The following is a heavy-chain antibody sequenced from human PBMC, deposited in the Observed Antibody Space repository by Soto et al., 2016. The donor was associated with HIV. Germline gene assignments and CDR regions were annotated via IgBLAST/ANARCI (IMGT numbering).Heavy chain of an antibody. V-gene: IGHV4-34*02. J-gene: IGHJ3*01. CDR2: VSHNGNV. CDR3: ARRAAARWFGEGAFDA. CDR1: GGSFSGHY. Sequence: EQWGAGLVKPTETLSLTCAVYGGSFSGHYWGWIRQSPEKRLEWIGEVSHNGNVNLNPSLKTRVTVLVDSSKSQFSLRIRSLTASDTATYYCARRAAARWFGEGAFDAWGQGTAVTVSS. D-gene: IGHD3-10*01.